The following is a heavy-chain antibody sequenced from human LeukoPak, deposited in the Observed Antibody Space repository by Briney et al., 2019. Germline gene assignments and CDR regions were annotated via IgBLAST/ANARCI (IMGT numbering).Heavy chain of an antibody. J-gene: IGHJ3*02. CDR2: IYYSGST. CDR3: ASTRVGATADAFDI. CDR1: GGSISSYY. V-gene: IGHV4-59*08. Sequence: SETLSLTCTVSGGSISSYYWSWIRQPPGKGLEWIGYIYYSGSTNYNPSLKSRVTISVDTSKNQFSLKLSSVTAADTAVYYCASTRVGATADAFDIWGQGTMVTVSS. D-gene: IGHD1-26*01.